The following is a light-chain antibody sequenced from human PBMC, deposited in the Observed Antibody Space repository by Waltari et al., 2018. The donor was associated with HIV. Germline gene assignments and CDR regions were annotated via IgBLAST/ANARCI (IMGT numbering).Light chain of an antibody. CDR1: RGDVPTYNR. CDR3: ALYTTRNII. Sequence: QSALTQPPSVSGFPGQSVTISCTGFRGDVPTYNRVSWYQQPPNTAPKLILYEVYKRPSGFPGRFSGSHAGDMASLTVSGLQTEDEADYYCALYTTRNIIFGGGTNLVVL. CDR2: EVY. J-gene: IGLJ2*01. V-gene: IGLV2-18*01.